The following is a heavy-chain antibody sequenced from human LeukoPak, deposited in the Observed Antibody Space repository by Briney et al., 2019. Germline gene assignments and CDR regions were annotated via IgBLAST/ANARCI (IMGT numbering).Heavy chain of an antibody. Sequence: GGSLRLSCAASGFTFSSYGMSWVRQAPGKGLEWVSAISGSGGSTYYADSVKGRFTISRDNSENTLYLQMNSLRAEDTAVYYCAKESLTWVQLWSPYDYWGQGTLVTVSS. J-gene: IGHJ4*02. CDR3: AKESLTWVQLWSPYDY. D-gene: IGHD5-18*01. CDR2: ISGSGGST. V-gene: IGHV3-23*01. CDR1: GFTFSSYG.